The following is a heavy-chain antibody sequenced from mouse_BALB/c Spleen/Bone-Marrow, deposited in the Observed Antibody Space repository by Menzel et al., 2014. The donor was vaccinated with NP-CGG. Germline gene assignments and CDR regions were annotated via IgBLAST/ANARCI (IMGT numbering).Heavy chain of an antibody. V-gene: IGHV1-20*02. Sequence: EVQLVESGPELVKPGASVKISCKASGYSFTGYFMNWVMQSHGKSLEWIGRINPYNGDTSYNQKFKGKATLTVDKSSSTAHMELRSLASEDSAVYYCARVTTDWYFDVWGAGTTVTVSS. CDR3: ARVTTDWYFDV. CDR1: GYSFTGYF. CDR2: INPYNGDT. D-gene: IGHD1-1*01. J-gene: IGHJ1*01.